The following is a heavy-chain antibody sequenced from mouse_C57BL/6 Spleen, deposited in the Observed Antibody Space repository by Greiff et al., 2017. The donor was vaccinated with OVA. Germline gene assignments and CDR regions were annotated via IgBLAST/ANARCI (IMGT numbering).Heavy chain of an antibody. CDR1: GFTFSSYA. CDR2: ISSGGDYI. CDR3: TRDRGGSSMDY. Sequence: EVQWVESGEGLVKPGGSLKLSCAASGFTFSSYAMSWVRQTPEKRLEWVAYISSGGDYIYYADTVKGRFTISRDNARNTLYLQMSSLKSEDTAMYYCTRDRGGSSMDYWGQGTSVTVSS. J-gene: IGHJ4*01. V-gene: IGHV5-9-1*02. D-gene: IGHD1-1*02.